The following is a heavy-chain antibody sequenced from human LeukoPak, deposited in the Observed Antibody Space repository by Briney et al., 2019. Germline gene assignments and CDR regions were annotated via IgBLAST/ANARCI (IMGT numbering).Heavy chain of an antibody. CDR2: ISGSGGST. Sequence: GGSLRLSCAASGFTFRRYAMSWVRQAPGKGLEWVSAISGSGGSTYYADSVKGRFTISRDNSKNTLYLQMNSLRAEDTAVYYCAKDRLLWFGECFDYWGQGTLVTVSS. V-gene: IGHV3-23*01. CDR3: AKDRLLWFGECFDY. D-gene: IGHD3-10*01. J-gene: IGHJ4*02. CDR1: GFTFRRYA.